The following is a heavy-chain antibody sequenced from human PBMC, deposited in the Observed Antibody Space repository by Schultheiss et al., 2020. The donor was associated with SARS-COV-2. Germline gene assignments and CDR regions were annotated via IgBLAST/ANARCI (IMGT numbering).Heavy chain of an antibody. V-gene: IGHV3-21*01. CDR3: AKGVAVAGTYFQH. D-gene: IGHD6-19*01. CDR1: GFTFSSYA. CDR2: ISSSSSYI. Sequence: GGSLRLSCAASGFTFSSYAMSWVRQAPGKGLEWVSSISSSSSYIYYADSVKGRFTISRVNSKNTVYLQMNSLRAEDTAVYYCAKGVAVAGTYFQHWGQGTLVTVSS. J-gene: IGHJ1*01.